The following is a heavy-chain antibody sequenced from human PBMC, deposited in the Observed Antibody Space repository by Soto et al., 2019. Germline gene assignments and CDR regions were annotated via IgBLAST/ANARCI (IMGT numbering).Heavy chain of an antibody. J-gene: IGHJ4*02. CDR1: GFTFSSYG. V-gene: IGHV3-74*01. Sequence: PGGSLRLSCAASGFTFSSYGMHWVRQAPGKGLVWVSLVAQLGSGVDFADSVKGRFTISRDNAKNTVYLQMNSLRTEDTALYYCVRDKRYNNEPTFDVWGQGALVTVSS. CDR2: VAQLGSGV. D-gene: IGHD1-20*01. CDR3: VRDKRYNNEPTFDV.